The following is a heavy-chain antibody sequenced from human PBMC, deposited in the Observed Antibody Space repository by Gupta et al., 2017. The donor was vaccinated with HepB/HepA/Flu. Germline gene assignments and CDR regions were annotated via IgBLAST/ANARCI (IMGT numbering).Heavy chain of an antibody. V-gene: IGHV3-23*01. CDR3: AKLRVRMSASGGDY. D-gene: IGHD2-8*01. J-gene: IGHJ4*01. CDR2: ISESGDYT. CDR1: GFIFRNYV. Sequence: EVQLLESGGDLVQPGGSLSLSCAVPGFIFRNYVMYWVRQAPGKGLEWVSAISESGDYTSYADSVKGRFTISGDNSKNTLYLQMNSLTAEDTAVYFCAKLRVRMSASGGDYWGHGTLVTVSS.